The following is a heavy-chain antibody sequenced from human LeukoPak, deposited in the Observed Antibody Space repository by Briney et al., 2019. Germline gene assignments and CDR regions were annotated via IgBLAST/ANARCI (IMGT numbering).Heavy chain of an antibody. CDR2: ISWNSGSI. CDR3: AKDSAWQQLVPYYFDY. D-gene: IGHD6-13*01. J-gene: IGHJ4*02. CDR1: GFTFDDYA. Sequence: PGGSLRLSCAASGFTFDDYAMHWVRQAPGKGLEWVSGISWNSGSIGYADSVKGRFTISRDNSKNTLYLQMNSLRAEDTAVYYCAKDSAWQQLVPYYFDYWGQGTLVTVSS. V-gene: IGHV3-9*01.